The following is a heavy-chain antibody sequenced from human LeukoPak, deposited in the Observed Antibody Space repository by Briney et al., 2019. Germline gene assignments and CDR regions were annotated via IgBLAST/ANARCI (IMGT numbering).Heavy chain of an antibody. CDR2: ISWNSGSI. J-gene: IGHJ3*02. CDR3: ATRAFHI. Sequence: PGRSLRLSCAASGFTFDDYAMHWVRQAPGKGLEWVSGISWNSGSIGYADSVKGRFTISRDNAKNSLYLQMNSLRAEDTALYYCATRAFHIWGQGTMVTVSS. CDR1: GFTFDDYA. V-gene: IGHV3-9*01.